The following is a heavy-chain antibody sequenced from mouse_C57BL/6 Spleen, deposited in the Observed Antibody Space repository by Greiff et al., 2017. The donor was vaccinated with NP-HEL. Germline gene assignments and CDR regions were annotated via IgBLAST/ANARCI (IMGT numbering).Heavy chain of an antibody. V-gene: IGHV10-1*01. D-gene: IGHD2-1*01. Sequence: EVKLVESGGGLVQPKGSLKLSCAASGFSFNTYAMNWVRQAPGKGLEWVARIRSKSNNYATYYADSVKDRFTISRDDSESMLYLQMNNLKTEDTAMYYCVRSDGNWYFDVWGTGTTVTVSS. J-gene: IGHJ1*03. CDR2: IRSKSNNYAT. CDR1: GFSFNTYA. CDR3: VRSDGNWYFDV.